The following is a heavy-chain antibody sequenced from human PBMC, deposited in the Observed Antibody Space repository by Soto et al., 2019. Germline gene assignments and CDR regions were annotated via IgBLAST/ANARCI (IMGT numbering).Heavy chain of an antibody. D-gene: IGHD5-12*01. CDR3: AKDTRWLQLGDFDY. J-gene: IGHJ4*02. CDR1: GFTFSSYA. V-gene: IGHV3-23*01. Sequence: GGSLSLSCAASGFTFSSYAMSWVRQAPGKGLEWVSAISGSGGSTYYADSVKGRFTISRDNSKNTLYLQMNSLRAEDTAVYYCAKDTRWLQLGDFDYWGQGTLVTVSS. CDR2: ISGSGGST.